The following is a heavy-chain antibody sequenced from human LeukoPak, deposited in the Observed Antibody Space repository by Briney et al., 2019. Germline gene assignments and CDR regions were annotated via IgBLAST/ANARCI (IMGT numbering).Heavy chain of an antibody. V-gene: IGHV3-23*01. Sequence: GGPLRLSCVASGFTFSTHAMSWVRLAPGKGLEWVSAIGGSDGSTYYADSVKGRFTISRDNSKDTLYLQMNSLRAEDTAVYYCAKRDSSGSYPYYFDYWGQGTLVTVSS. D-gene: IGHD3-22*01. CDR3: AKRDSSGSYPYYFDY. J-gene: IGHJ4*02. CDR1: GFTFSTHA. CDR2: IGGSDGST.